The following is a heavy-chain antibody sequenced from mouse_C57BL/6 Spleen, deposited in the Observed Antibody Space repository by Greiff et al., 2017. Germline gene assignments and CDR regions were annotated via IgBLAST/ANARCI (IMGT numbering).Heavy chain of an antibody. CDR3: PRRDYDGYAMDV. V-gene: IGHV5-17*01. J-gene: IGHJ4*01. D-gene: IGHD2-4*01. Sequence: EVQLVESGGGLVKPGGSLKLSCAASGFTFSDYEMNWVRQAPEKGLEWVAYISSGCSTINSADTVKGRFTISRDNANNTLFLQRTRLRSEDTAMNYCPRRDYDGYAMDVRGLGTSVTVSS. CDR1: GFTFSDYE. CDR2: ISSGCSTI.